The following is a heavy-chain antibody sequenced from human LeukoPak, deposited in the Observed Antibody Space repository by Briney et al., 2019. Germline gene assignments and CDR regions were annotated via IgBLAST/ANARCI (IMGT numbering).Heavy chain of an antibody. CDR2: ISGSGGST. CDR1: GFTFSSYA. Sequence: GSLRLSCAASGFTFSSYAMSWVRQAPGKGLEWVSAISGSGGSTYYADSVKGRFTISRDNSKNTLYLQMNSLRAEDTAVYYCAKGWVGYYDFWSGYYPFDYWGQGTLVTVSS. V-gene: IGHV3-23*01. D-gene: IGHD3-3*01. CDR3: AKGWVGYYDFWSGYYPFDY. J-gene: IGHJ4*02.